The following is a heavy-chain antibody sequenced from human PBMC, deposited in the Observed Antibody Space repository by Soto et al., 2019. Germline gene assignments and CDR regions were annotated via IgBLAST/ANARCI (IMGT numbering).Heavy chain of an antibody. CDR3: ARDLDMIVVVFSGLNY. CDR1: GYTFTGYY. CDR2: INPNSGGT. Sequence: ASVKVSRKASGYTFTGYYMHWVRQAPGQGLEWMGWINPNSGGTNYAQKFQGRVTMTRDTSISTAYMELSRLRSDDTAVYYCARDLDMIVVVFSGLNYWGQGTLVTVSS. J-gene: IGHJ4*02. D-gene: IGHD3-22*01. V-gene: IGHV1-2*02.